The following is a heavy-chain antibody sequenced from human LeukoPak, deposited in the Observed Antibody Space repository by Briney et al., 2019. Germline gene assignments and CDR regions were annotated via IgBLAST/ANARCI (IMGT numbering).Heavy chain of an antibody. CDR2: IYYSGST. D-gene: IGHD3-22*01. V-gene: IGHV4-30-4*01. Sequence: SETLSLTCTVSGVSISSGDYYWGWLRQPPGKGLEWIGYIYYSGSTYYNPSLKSRVTIAVDTSKNQFSLKLSSVTAADTPAYYCAKYYDSSGYFYWGQGTLVTVSS. J-gene: IGHJ4*02. CDR1: GVSISSGDYY. CDR3: AKYYDSSGYFY.